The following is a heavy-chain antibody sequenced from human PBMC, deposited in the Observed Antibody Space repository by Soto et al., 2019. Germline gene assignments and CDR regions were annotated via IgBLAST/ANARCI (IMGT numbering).Heavy chain of an antibody. Sequence: GGSLRLSXSATGFSFSAYXMAWVRQTPGKGLEWVSSISNSGGDTYYAYSVKGRFTNSRDNAKNTLYLQMNSLRAEDTAVYYCAKEPXXXXFGVGGDYYFESWGQGT. CDR1: GFSFSAYX. J-gene: IGHJ4*02. CDR2: ISNSGGDT. CDR3: AKEPXXXXFGVGGDYYFES. D-gene: IGHD3-3*01. V-gene: IGHV3-23*01.